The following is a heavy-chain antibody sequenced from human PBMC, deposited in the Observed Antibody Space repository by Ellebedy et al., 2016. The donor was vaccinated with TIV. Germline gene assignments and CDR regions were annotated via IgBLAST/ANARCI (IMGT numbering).Heavy chain of an antibody. Sequence: GESLKISCAASGFTVSGDYMSWVRQAPGKGLELVAKIKEDGSLKYCVDAVKGRFAISRDNAKNSLYLQMNSLRAEDTAVYYCARYGNLGYWGQGTLVTVSS. D-gene: IGHD1-1*01. J-gene: IGHJ4*02. CDR3: ARYGNLGY. CDR1: GFTVSGDY. CDR2: IKEDGSLK. V-gene: IGHV3-7*03.